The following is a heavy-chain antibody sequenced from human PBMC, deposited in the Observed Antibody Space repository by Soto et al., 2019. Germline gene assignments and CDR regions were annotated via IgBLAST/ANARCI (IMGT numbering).Heavy chain of an antibody. Sequence: QVQLQESGPGLVKPSETLSLTCTVSGGSISSYYWSWIRQPPGKGLEWIGYIYYSGSTNYNPSLKXXVXIXXDTSKNPSSLKLSSVTAADTAVYYCARHIGRGFDYWGQGTLVTVSS. J-gene: IGHJ4*02. CDR2: IYYSGST. D-gene: IGHD3-16*02. CDR3: ARHIGRGFDY. V-gene: IGHV4-59*08. CDR1: GGSISSYY.